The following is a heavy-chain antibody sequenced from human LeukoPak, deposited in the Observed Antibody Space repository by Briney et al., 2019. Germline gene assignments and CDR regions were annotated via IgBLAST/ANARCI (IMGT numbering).Heavy chain of an antibody. V-gene: IGHV1-2*02. J-gene: IGHJ4*02. D-gene: IGHD3-22*01. Sequence: ASVKVSCKTSGYTFTGHYMHWVRQAPGQGLEWMGWINPNTDATNYAQKFQGRVTMTRDTSISTAYMELSRLTSDDTAVYYCIYYDSSAYPRWGQGTQVTVSS. CDR1: GYTFTGHY. CDR2: INPNTDAT. CDR3: IYYDSSAYPR.